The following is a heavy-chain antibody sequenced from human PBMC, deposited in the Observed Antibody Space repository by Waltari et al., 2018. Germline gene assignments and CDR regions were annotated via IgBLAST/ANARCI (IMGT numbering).Heavy chain of an antibody. D-gene: IGHD4-17*01. CDR3: AGHGDDDNPPDHFDF. CDR2: IKEGGYER. CDR1: GFTFSTYA. V-gene: IGHV3-7*01. J-gene: IGHJ4*02. Sequence: DVQLVESGGSLVQPGGSLRLYCAASGFTFSTYAMSWVRQAPGKGLEWVATIKEGGYERYNVDSVKGRFPISRDVAKNSHYLQMNSLRVEDTAVYYCAGHGDDDNPPDHFDFWGQGTLVTVSS.